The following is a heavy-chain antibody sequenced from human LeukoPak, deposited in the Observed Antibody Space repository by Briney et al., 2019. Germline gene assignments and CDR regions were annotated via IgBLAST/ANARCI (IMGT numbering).Heavy chain of an antibody. CDR2: IYDSEST. D-gene: IGHD4-23*01. J-gene: IGHJ4*02. CDR3: ARSWELYYFDY. Sequence: SETLSLTCTVSGGSISSYYWSWIRQPPGKGLEWIGYIYDSESTSYNPSLKSRVTISVDTSKNQFSLKLSSVTAADTAVYYCARSWELYYFDYWGLGTLVTVSS. CDR1: GGSISSYY. V-gene: IGHV4-59*01.